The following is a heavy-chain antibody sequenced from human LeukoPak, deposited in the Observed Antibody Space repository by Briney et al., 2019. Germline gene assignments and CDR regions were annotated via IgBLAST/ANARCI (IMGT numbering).Heavy chain of an antibody. CDR3: ARNRGIAAAAAAFDI. D-gene: IGHD6-13*01. CDR1: GFTFSSYA. CDR2: ISYDGSNK. J-gene: IGHJ3*02. Sequence: GGSLRLSCAASGFTFSSYAMHWVRQAPGKGPEWVAVISYDGSNKYYADSVKGRFTISRDNSKNTLYLQMNSLRAEDTAVYYCARNRGIAAAAAAFDIWGQGTMVTVSS. V-gene: IGHV3-30-3*01.